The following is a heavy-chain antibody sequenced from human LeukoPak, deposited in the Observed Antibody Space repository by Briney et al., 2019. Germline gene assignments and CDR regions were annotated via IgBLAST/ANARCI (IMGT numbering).Heavy chain of an antibody. J-gene: IGHJ6*04. CDR3: TSTLPEYGMDV. CDR2: IRSKANGYAT. CDR1: GFTFSGSS. V-gene: IGHV3-73*01. Sequence: GGSLKLSCAASGFTFSGSSMHWVRQASGKGLEWVGRIRSKANGYATAYAASVKGRFSISRDDSKNTAYLQINSLKTEDTAVYYSTSTLPEYGMDVWGKGTTVTVSS.